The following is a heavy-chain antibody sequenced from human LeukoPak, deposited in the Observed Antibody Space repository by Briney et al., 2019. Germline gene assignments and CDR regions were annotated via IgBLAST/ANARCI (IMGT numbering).Heavy chain of an antibody. CDR1: GYTFTGYY. CDR2: LNPNSGDR. D-gene: IGHD2-8*01. CDR3: ARGPNHYYYMDF. J-gene: IGHJ6*03. V-gene: IGHV1-2*02. Sequence: ASVKVSCKASGYTFTGYYIHWVRQARGQGLEWMGWLNPNSGDRKYAQKFQGRVTMTRDKSINTVYMELSGLTSDDTALYYCARGPNHYYYMDFWGTGTTVSVSS.